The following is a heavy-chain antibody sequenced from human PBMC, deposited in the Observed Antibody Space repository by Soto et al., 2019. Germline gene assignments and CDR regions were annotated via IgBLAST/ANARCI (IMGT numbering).Heavy chain of an antibody. Sequence: SEALSLTCTVSGDSISSGGYYWSWIRQHPGKGLEWIGYIYYSGSTYYNPSLKSRVTISVDTSKNQFSLKLSSVTAADTAVYYCAASCVACGGFNYYGMDVWGQGTTVTVSS. J-gene: IGHJ6*02. CDR2: IYYSGST. CDR3: AASCVACGGFNYYGMDV. D-gene: IGHD2-21*01. V-gene: IGHV4-31*03. CDR1: GDSISSGGYY.